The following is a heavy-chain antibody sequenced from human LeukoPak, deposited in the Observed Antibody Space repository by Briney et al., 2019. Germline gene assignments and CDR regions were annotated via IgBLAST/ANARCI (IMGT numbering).Heavy chain of an antibody. J-gene: IGHJ6*03. CDR3: AKVMPPGRILFYSYYMDV. Sequence: PGGSLRLSCAASGFRFSGYGLHWVRQAPDKGLEWVAFIRYDGSNEYYADSVKGRFTISRDKSKNTLSLQMNSLRVEDTAVYYCAKVMPPGRILFYSYYMDVWGRGTTVTVSS. V-gene: IGHV3-30*02. D-gene: IGHD2-15*01. CDR2: IRYDGSNE. CDR1: GFRFSGYG.